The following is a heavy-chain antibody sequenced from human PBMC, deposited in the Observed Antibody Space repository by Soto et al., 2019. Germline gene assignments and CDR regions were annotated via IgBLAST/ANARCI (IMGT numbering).Heavy chain of an antibody. Sequence: ASVKVSCKASGYTFTSYDINWVRQATGQGLEWMGWMNPNSGNTGYVQKFQGRVTMTRNTSISTAYMELSSLRSEDTAVYYCARMNYYDRSGSPNGFDPWGQGTLVTGSS. J-gene: IGHJ5*02. V-gene: IGHV1-8*01. CDR3: ARMNYYDRSGSPNGFDP. CDR1: GYTFTSYD. D-gene: IGHD3-22*01. CDR2: MNPNSGNT.